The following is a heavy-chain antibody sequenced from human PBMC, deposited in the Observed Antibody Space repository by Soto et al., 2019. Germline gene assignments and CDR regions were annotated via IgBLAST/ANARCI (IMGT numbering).Heavy chain of an antibody. D-gene: IGHD2-15*01. J-gene: IGHJ1*01. V-gene: IGHV4-39*01. CDR3: ASPPLLTVQTIEAEFFQH. Sequence: EPLPLTGTAGNPCLRTTSDYRRWLLQSPGRGLEWIATIYYTGSTYYSPSLNGRVTMSVHTSKNQFSLSLSSVTAADTAVYYCASPPLLTVQTIEAEFFQHWGQG. CDR2: IYYTGST. CDR1: NPCLRTTSDY.